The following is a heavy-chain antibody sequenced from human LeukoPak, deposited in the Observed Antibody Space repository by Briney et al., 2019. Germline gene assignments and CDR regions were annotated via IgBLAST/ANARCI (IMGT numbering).Heavy chain of an antibody. V-gene: IGHV4-30-2*01. Sequence: SETLSLTCAVSGGSISSGGYSWSWIRQPPGKGLEWIGYIYHSGSTYYNPSLKSRVTISVDRSKNQFSLKLSSVTAVDTAVYYCARRGPLLYSWFDPWGQGTLVTVSS. CDR2: IYHSGST. CDR1: GGSISSGGYS. CDR3: ARRGPLLYSWFDP. J-gene: IGHJ5*02. D-gene: IGHD2-21*01.